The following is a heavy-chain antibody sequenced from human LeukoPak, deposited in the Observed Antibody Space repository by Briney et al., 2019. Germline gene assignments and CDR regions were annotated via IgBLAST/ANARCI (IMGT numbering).Heavy chain of an antibody. CDR1: GFTFSGSA. D-gene: IGHD5-18*01. V-gene: IGHV3-73*01. CDR3: TRHGRYSNGYQAFDY. CDR2: IRSKANNYAT. Sequence: HTGGSLRLSCAASGFTFSGSAMHWVRQASGKGLEWVGRIRSKANNYATEYAAPAKGRFTISRDDSKNTAYLQMNSLKTEDTAVYYCTRHGRYSNGYQAFDYWGQGILVIVSS. J-gene: IGHJ4*02.